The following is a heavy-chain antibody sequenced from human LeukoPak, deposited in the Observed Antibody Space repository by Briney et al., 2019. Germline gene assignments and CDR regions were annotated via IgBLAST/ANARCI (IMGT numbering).Heavy chain of an antibody. D-gene: IGHD3-10*01. J-gene: IGHJ4*02. CDR2: IKSKTDGGTT. V-gene: IGHV3-15*01. CDR1: GFTVSNAW. CDR3: TTAPSYADY. Sequence: GGSLRLSCVASGFTVSNAWMSWVRQAPGKGLEWIGRIKSKTDGGTTDYAAPVKGRFTISRDASKNTLYQQMNSLKTDDTAVYYCTTAPSYADYWGQGTLVTVSS.